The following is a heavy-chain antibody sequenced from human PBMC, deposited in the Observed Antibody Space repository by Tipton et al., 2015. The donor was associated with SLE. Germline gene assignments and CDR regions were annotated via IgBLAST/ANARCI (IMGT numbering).Heavy chain of an antibody. J-gene: IGHJ4*02. CDR3: AKDLLGTGTLRD. Sequence: SLRLSCAASGFTVSSNYMSWVRQAPGKGLEWVSFIYSGGKTMYADSVKGRFTISRDNVKNTLYLQMNNLRPEDTAVYYCAKDLLGTGTLRDWGQGTLVTVSS. CDR2: IYSGGKT. CDR1: GFTVSSNY. D-gene: IGHD1-1*01. V-gene: IGHV3-66*02.